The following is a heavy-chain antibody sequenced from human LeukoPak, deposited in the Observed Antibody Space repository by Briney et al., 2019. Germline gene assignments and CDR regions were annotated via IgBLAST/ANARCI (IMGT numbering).Heavy chain of an antibody. J-gene: IGHJ4*02. V-gene: IGHV3-23*01. CDR2: ISYSGRST. CDR3: AKDGYDYDSSYSYFDY. CDR1: GFTFTSHA. D-gene: IGHD3-22*01. Sequence: QPGGSLRLSCAASGFTFTSHAMTWVRQAPGKGLEYISSISYSGRSTYYADSVKGRFTISRDNSKNTLYLQMKTLRAEDTAVYYCAKDGYDYDSSYSYFDYWGQGTLVTVSS.